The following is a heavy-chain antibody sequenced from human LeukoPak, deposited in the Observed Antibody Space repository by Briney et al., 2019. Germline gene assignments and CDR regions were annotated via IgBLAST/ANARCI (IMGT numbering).Heavy chain of an antibody. CDR3: ARDSRLTGPKGSDY. D-gene: IGHD1-20*01. J-gene: IGHJ4*02. Sequence: SQTLSLTCTVSGGSISSGGYYWSWIRQHPGKGLEWIGYIYHSGSTYYNPSLKSRVTISVDRSKNQFSLKLSSVTAADTAVYYCARDSRLTGPKGSDYWGQGTLVTVSS. V-gene: IGHV4-31*03. CDR1: GGSISSGGYY. CDR2: IYHSGST.